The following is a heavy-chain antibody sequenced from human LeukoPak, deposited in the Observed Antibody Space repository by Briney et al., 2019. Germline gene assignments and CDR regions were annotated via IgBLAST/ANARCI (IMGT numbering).Heavy chain of an antibody. CDR1: GFTFSSYG. CDR2: ISYDGSNK. V-gene: IGHV3-30*18. J-gene: IGHJ4*02. CDR3: AKAMSRRAYTSGADH. Sequence: PGRSLRLSCADSGFTFSSYGMHWVRQAPGKGLEWVAVISYDGSNKYYADSVKGRFTMSRDNSNSTVYLQMNSLRAEDTAVYFCAKAMSRRAYTSGADHWGQGTLVTVAS. D-gene: IGHD2-21*01.